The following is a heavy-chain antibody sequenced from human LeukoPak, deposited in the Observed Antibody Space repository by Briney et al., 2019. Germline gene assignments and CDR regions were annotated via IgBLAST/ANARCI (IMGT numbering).Heavy chain of an antibody. D-gene: IGHD6-19*01. CDR1: GYTFTGYY. V-gene: IGHV1-2*06. Sequence: ASVKVSCKASGYTFTGYYMHWVRQAPGQGLEWMGRINPNSGGTNHAQKFQGRVTMTRDTSISTAYMELSRLRSDDTAVYYCARDSSSGWYYFDYWGQGTLVTVSS. J-gene: IGHJ4*02. CDR3: ARDSSSGWYYFDY. CDR2: INPNSGGT.